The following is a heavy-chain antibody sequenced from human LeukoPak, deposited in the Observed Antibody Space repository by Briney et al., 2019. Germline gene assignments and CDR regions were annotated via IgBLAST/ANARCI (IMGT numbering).Heavy chain of an antibody. Sequence: SETLSLTCAVYGGSFSGYYWSWIRQPPGNGLEWIGEINHSGSTNYNPSLKSRVTISVDTSKNQFSLKLSSVTAADTAVYYCARGRPPSITMIVVVTPRGHSFDYWGQGTLVTVSS. V-gene: IGHV4-34*01. D-gene: IGHD3-22*01. CDR1: GGSFSGYY. CDR3: ARGRPPSITMIVVVTPRGHSFDY. J-gene: IGHJ4*02. CDR2: INHSGST.